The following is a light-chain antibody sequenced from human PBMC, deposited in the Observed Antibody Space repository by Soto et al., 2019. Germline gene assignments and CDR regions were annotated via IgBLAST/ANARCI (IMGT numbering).Light chain of an antibody. CDR3: QRYGISPQT. CDR2: DAS. J-gene: IGKJ1*01. Sequence: PGERATLSCGASQSVSSGYIAWYQQKRGLAPRLLIFDASRRATGLPDRFSGSGPGTDFTLTISRLEPEDFAVYYCQRYGISPQTVGPGTQGEI. V-gene: IGKV3D-20*01. CDR1: QSVSSGY.